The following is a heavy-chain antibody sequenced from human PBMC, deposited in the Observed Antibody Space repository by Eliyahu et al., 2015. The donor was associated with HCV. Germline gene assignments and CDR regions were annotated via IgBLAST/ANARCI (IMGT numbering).Heavy chain of an antibody. CDR2: ISDAGST. Sequence: QLQLQESGPGLVKPSQTLSLTCAVSGGSITSGGYYWSWIRQHPGKGLEWVGYISDAGSTYNNPSLKSRVTVSVDTSQNQFSLKLRSVTAADTAVYYCARTDYVNAQSPWFFDLWGPGTLVTVSS. V-gene: IGHV4-31*11. J-gene: IGHJ2*01. CDR1: GGSITSGGYY. CDR3: ARTDYVNAQSPWFFDL. D-gene: IGHD4-17*01.